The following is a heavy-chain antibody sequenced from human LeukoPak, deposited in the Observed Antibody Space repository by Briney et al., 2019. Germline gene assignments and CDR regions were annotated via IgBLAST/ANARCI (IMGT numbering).Heavy chain of an antibody. Sequence: SETLSLTCTVSGGSVSSGSYYWSWIRQPPGKGLEWIGYIYYSGSTNYNPSLKSRVTISADTSKNQFSLKLSSVTAADTAVYYCARVVRDYGDLHFDYWGQGTLVTVSS. D-gene: IGHD4-17*01. CDR1: GGSVSSGSYY. V-gene: IGHV4-61*01. CDR3: ARVVRDYGDLHFDY. CDR2: IYYSGST. J-gene: IGHJ4*02.